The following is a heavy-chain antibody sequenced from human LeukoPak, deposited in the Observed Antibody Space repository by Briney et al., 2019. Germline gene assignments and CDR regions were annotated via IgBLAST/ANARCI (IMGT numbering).Heavy chain of an antibody. Sequence: GGSLRLSCAASGFTFSSYEMNWVRQAPGKGLEWVSYISSSGSTIYYADSVKGRFTISRDNDKDSLYLQMNSLRAEDTAVYYCAELGITMIGGVWGKGTTVTISS. J-gene: IGHJ6*04. CDR1: GFTFSSYE. CDR2: ISSSGSTI. V-gene: IGHV3-48*03. D-gene: IGHD3-10*02. CDR3: AELGITMIGGV.